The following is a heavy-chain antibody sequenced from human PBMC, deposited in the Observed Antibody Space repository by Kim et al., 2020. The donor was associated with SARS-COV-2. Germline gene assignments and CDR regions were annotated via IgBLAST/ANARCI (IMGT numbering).Heavy chain of an antibody. D-gene: IGHD6-13*01. J-gene: IGHJ4*02. CDR3: ARGSGQQPFDY. Sequence: SETLSLTCTVSGGSISSYYWSWIRQPPGKGLEWIGYIYYSGSTNYNPSLKSRVTISVDTSKNQFSLKLSSVTAADTAVYYCARGSGQQPFDYWGQGTLVT. CDR1: GGSISSYY. CDR2: IYYSGST. V-gene: IGHV4-59*01.